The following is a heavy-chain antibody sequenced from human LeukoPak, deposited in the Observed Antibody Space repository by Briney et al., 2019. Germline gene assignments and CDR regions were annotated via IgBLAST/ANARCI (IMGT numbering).Heavy chain of an antibody. CDR3: AATTLGRRGYYYYYYYMDV. D-gene: IGHD4-17*01. Sequence: ASVKVSCKASGYTFTSYYMHWVRQAPGQGLEWMGIINPSGGSTSYAQKFQGRVTMTRDMSTSTVYMELSSLRSEDTAVYYCAATTLGRRGYYYYYYYMDVWGKGTTVTVSS. CDR2: INPSGGST. J-gene: IGHJ6*03. V-gene: IGHV1-46*01. CDR1: GYTFTSYY.